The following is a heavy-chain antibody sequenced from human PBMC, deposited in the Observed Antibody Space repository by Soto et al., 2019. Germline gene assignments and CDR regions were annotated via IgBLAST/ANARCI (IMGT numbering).Heavy chain of an antibody. V-gene: IGHV3-23*01. D-gene: IGHD3-16*01. J-gene: IGHJ6*01. CDR1: GFTFDNYA. CDR2: ITGSGENT. CDR3: VRGSYSDTYSCSLGNYYFGMDV. Sequence: GGSLRLSCAASGFTFDNYALNWVRQAPVKGLEWVSGITGSGENTYYADSVKGRFTISRDNSRNTLYVQLSSMRVEDTAIYYCVRGSYSDTYSCSLGNYYFGMDVWARGTTVTVSS.